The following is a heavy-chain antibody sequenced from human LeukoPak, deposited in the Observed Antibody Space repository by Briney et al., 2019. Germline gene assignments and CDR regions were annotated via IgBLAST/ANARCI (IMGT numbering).Heavy chain of an antibody. Sequence: EGSLRLSCAASGFTFSSYGMHWVRQAPGKGLEWVAVIWYDGGNKYYADSVKGRFTISRDNSKNTLYLQMNSLRAEDTAVYYCARSPYYDSSSSNMDVWGKGTTVTVSS. CDR1: GFTFSSYG. CDR3: ARSPYYDSSSSNMDV. V-gene: IGHV3-33*01. D-gene: IGHD3-22*01. J-gene: IGHJ6*03. CDR2: IWYDGGNK.